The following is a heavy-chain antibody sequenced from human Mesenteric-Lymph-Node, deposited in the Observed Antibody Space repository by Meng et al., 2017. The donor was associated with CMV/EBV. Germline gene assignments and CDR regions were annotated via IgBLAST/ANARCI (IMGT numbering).Heavy chain of an antibody. CDR2: IRFDGSHK. CDR1: GFTFSRYG. D-gene: IGHD2/OR15-2a*01. Sequence: GGSLRLSCAASGFTFSRYGMHWVRQAPGKGLEWVAFIRFDGSHKYYAESVKGRFTISRDNSKNMVFLQVNSLRSEDTAVYYCTRTEYSGFDYWGQGTLVTVSS. CDR3: TRTEYSGFDY. J-gene: IGHJ4*02. V-gene: IGHV3-30*02.